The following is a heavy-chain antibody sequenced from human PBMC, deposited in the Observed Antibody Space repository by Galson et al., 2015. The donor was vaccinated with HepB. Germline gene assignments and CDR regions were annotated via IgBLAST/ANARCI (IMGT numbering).Heavy chain of an antibody. J-gene: IGHJ3*02. D-gene: IGHD5-12*01. CDR1: GFTFSSYW. Sequence: SLRLSCAASGFTFSSYWMSWVRQAPGKGLEWVANIKQDGSEKYYVDSVKGRFTISRDNAKNSLYLQMNSLRAEDTAVYYCARYSGYELYAFDIWGQGTMVTVSS. CDR2: IKQDGSEK. CDR3: ARYSGYELYAFDI. V-gene: IGHV3-7*03.